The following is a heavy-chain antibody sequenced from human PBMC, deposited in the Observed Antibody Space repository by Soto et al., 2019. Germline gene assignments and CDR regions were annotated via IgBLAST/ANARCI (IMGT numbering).Heavy chain of an antibody. D-gene: IGHD3-10*01. CDR3: ASSYGSGYRAFDY. CDR1: GDTFTFYS. J-gene: IGHJ4*02. CDR2: INPILSMS. Sequence: SVKVSCKASGDTFTFYSINWVRQAPGLGLEWMGRINPILSMSNYAQRFQGRVTMTADKSTSTAYMELSSLRSEDTAIYYCASSYGSGYRAFDYWGQGTLVTVSS. V-gene: IGHV1-69*02.